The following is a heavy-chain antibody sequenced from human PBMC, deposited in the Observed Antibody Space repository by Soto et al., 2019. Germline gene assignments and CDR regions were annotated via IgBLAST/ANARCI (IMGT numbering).Heavy chain of an antibody. J-gene: IGHJ3*02. D-gene: IGHD6-13*01. CDR3: ATMPQQLDAFEI. CDR1: GFTFDDYA. V-gene: IGHV3-9*01. Sequence: EVQLVESGGGLVQPGRSLRLSCAASGFTFDDYAMHWVRQAPGTGLEWVSGISWNSGSIGYADSVKGRFTISRDNAKNSLYLQMNSLRAEDTALYYCATMPQQLDAFEIWGQGTMVTVSS. CDR2: ISWNSGSI.